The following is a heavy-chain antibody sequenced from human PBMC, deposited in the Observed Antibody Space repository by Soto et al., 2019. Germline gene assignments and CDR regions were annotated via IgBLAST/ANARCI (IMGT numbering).Heavy chain of an antibody. V-gene: IGHV1-69*12. J-gene: IGHJ6*02. Sequence: QVQLVQSGAEVKKPGSSVKVSCKASGGTFSSYAISWVRQAPGQGLEWMGGIIPIFGTANYVQKFQGRVTITADESTSTADRELSSLRSEDTAVYYCARKEGIQLWSYYYYGMDVWGQGTTVTVSS. D-gene: IGHD5-18*01. CDR3: ARKEGIQLWSYYYYGMDV. CDR2: IIPIFGTA. CDR1: GGTFSSYA.